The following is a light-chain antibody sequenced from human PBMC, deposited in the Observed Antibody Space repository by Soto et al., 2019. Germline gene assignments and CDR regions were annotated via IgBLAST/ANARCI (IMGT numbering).Light chain of an antibody. CDR3: CSYAGSSTFVV. J-gene: IGLJ2*01. CDR2: EVN. V-gene: IGLV2-23*02. CDR1: SSDVGSYNI. Sequence: QSVLTQPASVSGSPGQSITISCTGTSSDVGSYNIVSWYQQHPGKAPKLMIYEVNKRPSGVSNRFSGSKSGNTASLTISGLQAEDEADYYCCSYAGSSTFVVFGAGTKVTVL.